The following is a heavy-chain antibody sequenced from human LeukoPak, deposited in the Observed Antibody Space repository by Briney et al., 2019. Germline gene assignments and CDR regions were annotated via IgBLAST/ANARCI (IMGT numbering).Heavy chain of an antibody. V-gene: IGHV3-21*01. J-gene: IGHJ3*02. CDR1: GFTFSSYS. D-gene: IGHD6-19*01. Sequence: GGSLRLSCAASGFTFSSYSMNWVRQAPGKGLEWVSSISSSSSYIYYADSVKGRFTISRDNAKNSLYLQMNSLRAEDTAVYYCAASSGWYDDAFDIWGQGTMVTVSS. CDR2: ISSSSSYI. CDR3: AASSGWYDDAFDI.